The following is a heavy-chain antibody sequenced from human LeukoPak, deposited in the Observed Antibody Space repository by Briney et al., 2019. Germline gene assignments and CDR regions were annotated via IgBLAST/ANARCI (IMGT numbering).Heavy chain of an antibody. V-gene: IGHV3-66*01. D-gene: IGHD5-24*01. J-gene: IGHJ3*02. CDR1: GFTVSSNY. Sequence: GGSLRLSCAASGFTVSSNYMSWVRQAPGKGLEWVSVIYSGGSTYYADSVKGRFTISRDNSKNTLYLQMNSLRAEDTAVYYCARERAEMATDDAFDIWGQGTMVTVSS. CDR2: IYSGGST. CDR3: ARERAEMATDDAFDI.